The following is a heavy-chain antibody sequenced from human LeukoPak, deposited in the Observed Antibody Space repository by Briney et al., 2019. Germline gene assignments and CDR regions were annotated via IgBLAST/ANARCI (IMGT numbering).Heavy chain of an antibody. J-gene: IGHJ6*02. CDR1: GYTFTSYG. CDR3: ARDFFTASYGSGSYYNPYYYGMDV. Sequence: ASVKVSCKASGYTFTSYGISWVRQAPGQGLEWMGRISAYNGNTNYAQKLQGRVTMTTDTSTSTAYMELRSLRSDDTAVYYCARDFFTASYGSGSYYNPYYYGMDVWGQGTTVTVSS. V-gene: IGHV1-18*01. CDR2: ISAYNGNT. D-gene: IGHD3-10*01.